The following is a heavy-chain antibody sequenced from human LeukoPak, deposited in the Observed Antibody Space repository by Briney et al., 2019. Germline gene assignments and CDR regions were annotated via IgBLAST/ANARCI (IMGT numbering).Heavy chain of an antibody. D-gene: IGHD3-22*01. CDR1: GFTFSGYS. J-gene: IGHJ4*02. CDR3: AREVSEGFDF. V-gene: IGHV3-21*01. Sequence: GGSLRLSCTASGFTFSGYSMNWIRQAPGKGLEWVSSFGTRSTSIYHAGSVKGRFAISRDNAKNSLYLQMNRLRAEDTAPYYCAREVSEGFDFWGQGTLVTVSS. CDR2: FGTRSTSI.